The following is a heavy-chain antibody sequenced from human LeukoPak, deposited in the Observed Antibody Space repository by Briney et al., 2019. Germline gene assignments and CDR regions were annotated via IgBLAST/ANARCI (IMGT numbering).Heavy chain of an antibody. CDR1: GYTFTSYY. Sequence: ASVKVSCRASGYTFTSYYMHWVRQAPGQGLEWMGIINPSGGSTSYAQKFQGRVTVTRDTSTSTAYMELSSLRSEDTAVYYCAKVSASSGELLWDLDYWGQGTLVTVSS. D-gene: IGHD3-10*01. V-gene: IGHV1-46*03. CDR2: INPSGGST. J-gene: IGHJ4*02. CDR3: AKVSASSGELLWDLDY.